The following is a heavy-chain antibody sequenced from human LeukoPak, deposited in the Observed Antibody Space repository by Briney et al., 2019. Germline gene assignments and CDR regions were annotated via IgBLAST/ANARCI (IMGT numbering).Heavy chain of an antibody. CDR2: ISSSGSTI. Sequence: GGSLRLSCAASGFTFSDYYMSWIRQAPGKGLEWVSYISSSGSTIYYADSVKGRFTISRDNAKNSLYLQMNSLRAEDTAVYYCATVAAKGSSWFSTGDYWGQGTLVTVSS. J-gene: IGHJ4*02. V-gene: IGHV3-11*01. CDR3: ATVAAKGSSWFSTGDY. CDR1: GFTFSDYY. D-gene: IGHD6-13*01.